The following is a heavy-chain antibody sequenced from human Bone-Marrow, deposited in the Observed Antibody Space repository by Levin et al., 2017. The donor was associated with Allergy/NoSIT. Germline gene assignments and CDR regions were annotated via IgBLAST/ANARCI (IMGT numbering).Heavy chain of an antibody. D-gene: IGHD6-6*01. CDR1: GGSFSGYY. V-gene: IGHV4-34*01. CDR2: INHSGST. Sequence: PSETLSLTCAVYGGSFSGYYWSWIRQPPGKGLEWIGEINHSGSTNYNPSLKSRVTISVDTSKNQFSLKLSSVTAADTAVYYCARGRSSSPLAGFDYWGQGTLVTVSS. CDR3: ARGRSSSPLAGFDY. J-gene: IGHJ4*02.